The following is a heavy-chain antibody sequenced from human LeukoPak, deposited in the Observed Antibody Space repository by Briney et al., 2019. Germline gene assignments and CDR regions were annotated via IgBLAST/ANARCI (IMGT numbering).Heavy chain of an antibody. CDR2: IKQDGSEK. Sequence: HPGGSLRLSCAASGFTFSSYWMSWVRQAPGKGLEWVANIKQDGSEKCYVDSVKGRYTISRDNAKNSLYLQMKSMRAEDTAVYYCARGGYYDSSGYYYWGQGTLVTVSS. CDR1: GFTFSSYW. CDR3: ARGGYYDSSGYYY. D-gene: IGHD3-22*01. V-gene: IGHV3-7*01. J-gene: IGHJ4*02.